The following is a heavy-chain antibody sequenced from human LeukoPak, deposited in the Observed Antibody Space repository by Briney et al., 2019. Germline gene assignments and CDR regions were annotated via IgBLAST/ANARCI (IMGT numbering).Heavy chain of an antibody. J-gene: IGHJ6*02. Sequence: AGGSLRLSCAASGFTFSSYAMNWVRQAPGKGLEWVSTISGSGDTTYYADSVKGRFTISRDNSKNTLFLQMDSLRAEDTAVFYCARYCSRSTCQGSSYYFGMDVWGQGTTVTVSS. CDR2: ISGSGDTT. CDR3: ARYCSRSTCQGSSYYFGMDV. D-gene: IGHD2-15*01. CDR1: GFTFSSYA. V-gene: IGHV3-23*01.